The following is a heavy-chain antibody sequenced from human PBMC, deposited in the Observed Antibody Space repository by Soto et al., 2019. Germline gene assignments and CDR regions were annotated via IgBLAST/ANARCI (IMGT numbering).Heavy chain of an antibody. Sequence: VASVKVSCKASGGTFSSYAISWVRQAPGQGLEWMGGIIPIFGTANYAQKFQGRVTITADESTSTAYMELSSLRSEDTAVYYCARARHLYYDILTGYYRYGMDVWGQGTTVTVSS. CDR1: GGTFSSYA. D-gene: IGHD3-9*01. J-gene: IGHJ6*02. V-gene: IGHV1-69*13. CDR3: ARARHLYYDILTGYYRYGMDV. CDR2: IIPIFGTA.